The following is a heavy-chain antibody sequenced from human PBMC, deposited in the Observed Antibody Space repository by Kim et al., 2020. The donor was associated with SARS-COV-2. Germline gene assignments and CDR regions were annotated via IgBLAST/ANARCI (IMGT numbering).Heavy chain of an antibody. V-gene: IGHV3-74*01. D-gene: IGHD1-1*01. CDR2: VNADGSAT. J-gene: IGHJ4*02. CDR1: GFTFSAYW. CDR3: ARGSNGWVGTDY. Sequence: GGSLRLSCATSGFTFSAYWMHWVRQAPGKGLVWVSRVNADGSATTYADSVKGRFTISRDNAKNTLYLQMHSLRAEDTAVYYCARGSNGWVGTDYWGQGTL.